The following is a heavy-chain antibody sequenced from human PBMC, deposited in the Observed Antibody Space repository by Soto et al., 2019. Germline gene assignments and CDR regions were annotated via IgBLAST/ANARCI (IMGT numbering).Heavy chain of an antibody. CDR3: AKGERPFNLDTWYSSSWLH. CDR1: GFTFSSYA. D-gene: IGHD6-13*01. CDR2: ISGSGGST. Sequence: EVQLLESGGGLVQPGGSLRLSCAASGFTFSSYAMSWVRQAPGQGLEWVSAISGSGGSTYYADSVKGRFTISRDNSKNPRYLQMNSLRADDTAVYYCAKGERPFNLDTWYSSSWLHWGQGTLVTVSS. V-gene: IGHV3-23*01. J-gene: IGHJ4*02.